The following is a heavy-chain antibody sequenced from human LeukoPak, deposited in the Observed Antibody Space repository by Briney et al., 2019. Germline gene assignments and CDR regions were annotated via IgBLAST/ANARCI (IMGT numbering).Heavy chain of an antibody. CDR3: ARGGTLTMPRGVIDY. J-gene: IGHJ4*02. V-gene: IGHV3-7*01. CDR2: IKEDGSEK. Sequence: GGSLRLSCAASGFIFSRYWMSWVRQAPGKGLEWVANIKEDGSEKYDVDSVKGRFTISRDNVKNSLYLQMNILRAEDTAVYYCARGGTLTMPRGVIDYWGQGTLVTVSS. CDR1: GFIFSRYW. D-gene: IGHD3-10*01.